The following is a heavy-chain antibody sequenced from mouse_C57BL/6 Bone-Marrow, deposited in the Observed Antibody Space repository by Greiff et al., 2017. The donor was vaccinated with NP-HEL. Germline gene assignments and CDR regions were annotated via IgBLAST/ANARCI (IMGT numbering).Heavy chain of an antibody. CDR1: GYTFTSYW. CDR3: ARCPYYSNYVHYYAMDY. J-gene: IGHJ4*01. V-gene: IGHV1-64*01. Sequence: VQLQQPGAELVKPGASVKLSCKASGYTFTSYWMHWVKQRPGQGLEWIGMIHPNSGSTNYNEKFKSKATLTVDKSSSTAYMQLSSLTSEDSAVYYCARCPYYSNYVHYYAMDYWGQGTSVTVSS. CDR2: IHPNSGST. D-gene: IGHD2-5*01.